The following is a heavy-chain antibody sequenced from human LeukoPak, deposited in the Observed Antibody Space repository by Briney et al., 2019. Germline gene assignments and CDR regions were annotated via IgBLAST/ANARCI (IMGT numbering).Heavy chain of an antibody. CDR3: ARGAGYNYPYYCDY. CDR1: GFTVSSNY. V-gene: IGHV3-53*01. D-gene: IGHD5-24*01. J-gene: IGHJ4*02. Sequence: GGSLRLSCAASGFTVSSNYMSWVRQAPGKGLEWVSVIYSGGNIYYADSVKGRFTISRDNSKNTLYLQMNSLRAEDTAVYYCARGAGYNYPYYCDYWGQGTLVTVSS. CDR2: IYSGGNI.